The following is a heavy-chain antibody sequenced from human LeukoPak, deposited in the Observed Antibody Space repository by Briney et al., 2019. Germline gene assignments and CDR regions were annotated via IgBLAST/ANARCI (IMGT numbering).Heavy chain of an antibody. CDR3: ARGNGTLTYYYGSGSSFYFDY. CDR2: INHSGSA. V-gene: IGHV4-34*01. J-gene: IGHJ4*02. Sequence: SEALSLTCAVYGGSFSGYYWSWIRQPPGKGLEWIGDINHSGSANYNPSLKSRVTISVDTSKNQFSLKLSSVTAADTAVYYCARGNGTLTYYYGSGSSFYFDYWGEGCLVSVYS. D-gene: IGHD3-10*01. CDR1: GGSFSGYY.